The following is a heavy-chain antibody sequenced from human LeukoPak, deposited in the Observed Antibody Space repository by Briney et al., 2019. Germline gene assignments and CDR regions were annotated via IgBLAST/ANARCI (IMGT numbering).Heavy chain of an antibody. D-gene: IGHD1-26*01. J-gene: IGHJ4*02. V-gene: IGHV4-34*01. Sequence: SETLSLTCAVYGGSFSGYYWSWIRQPPGKGLEWIGEINHSGSTNYNPSLKSRVTISVDTSKNQFSLKLSSVTAADTAVYYCAREPLGSYAYWGQGTLVTVSS. CDR2: INHSGST. CDR1: GGSFSGYY. CDR3: AREPLGSYAY.